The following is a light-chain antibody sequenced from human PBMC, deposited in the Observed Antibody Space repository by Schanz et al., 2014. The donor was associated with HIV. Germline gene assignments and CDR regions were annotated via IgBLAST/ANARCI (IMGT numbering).Light chain of an antibody. J-gene: IGLJ2*01. CDR2: DVS. V-gene: IGLV2-14*03. CDR3: SSHAGSDKFGI. CDR1: SNDVGGYNF. Sequence: QSVLTQPASVSGSPGQSITISCPGTSNDVGGYNFVSWYQQHPGKAPKLIIYDVSNRPSGVSNRFSGSKSGITASLTVSGLQAEDEADYYCSSHAGSDKFGIFGGGTKVTVL.